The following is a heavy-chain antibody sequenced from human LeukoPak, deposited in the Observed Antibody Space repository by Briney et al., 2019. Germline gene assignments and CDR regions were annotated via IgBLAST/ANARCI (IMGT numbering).Heavy chain of an antibody. D-gene: IGHD4-11*01. V-gene: IGHV4-59*01. CDR3: AREGSLTTNYGMDV. Sequence: KPSETLSLTCTVSGGSISSYYWSWIRQPPGKGLEWMGYIYYSGSTNYNPSLKSRVTISVDTSKNQFSLKLSSVTAADTAVSYCAREGSLTTNYGMDVWGQGTTVTVSS. CDR1: GGSISSYY. J-gene: IGHJ6*02. CDR2: IYYSGST.